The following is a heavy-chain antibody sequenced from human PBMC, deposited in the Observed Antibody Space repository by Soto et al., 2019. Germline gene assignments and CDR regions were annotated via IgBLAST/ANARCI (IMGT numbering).Heavy chain of an antibody. CDR3: ARTWFGDFDMDV. D-gene: IGHD3-10*01. Sequence: GASVKVSCKASGYTFTSYGISWVRQAPGQGLEWMGWISAYNGNTNYAQKLQGRVTITRDTSASTAYMELSSLRSEDTAVYYCARTWFGDFDMDVWGQGTTVTVSS. J-gene: IGHJ6*02. CDR2: ISAYNGNT. V-gene: IGHV1-18*01. CDR1: GYTFTSYG.